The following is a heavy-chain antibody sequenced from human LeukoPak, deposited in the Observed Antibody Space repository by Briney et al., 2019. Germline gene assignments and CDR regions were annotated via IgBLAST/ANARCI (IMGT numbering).Heavy chain of an antibody. CDR3: ARDRGSSGWYEFDY. V-gene: IGHV3-7*01. CDR1: GSSSSSYW. CDR2: IKQDGSEK. D-gene: IGHD6-19*01. Sequence: AESLTLSCAASGSSSSSYWMSWVRQAPGKGLEWVANIKQDGSEKYYVDSVKGRFTISRDNAKNSLYLQMNSLRAEDTAVYYCARDRGSSGWYEFDYWGQGTLVTVSS. J-gene: IGHJ4*02.